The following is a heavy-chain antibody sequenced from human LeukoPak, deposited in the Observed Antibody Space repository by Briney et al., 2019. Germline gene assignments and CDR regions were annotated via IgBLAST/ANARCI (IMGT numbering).Heavy chain of an antibody. Sequence: SETLSLTCAVYGGSFSGYYWSWIRQPPGKGLEWIGEINHSGSTNYNPSLKSRVTISVDTSKNQFSLKLSSVTAADTAVYYCARAVGGYNRWYFDYWGQGTLVTVSS. J-gene: IGHJ4*02. CDR2: INHSGST. D-gene: IGHD5-24*01. CDR3: ARAVGGYNRWYFDY. CDR1: GGSFSGYY. V-gene: IGHV4-34*01.